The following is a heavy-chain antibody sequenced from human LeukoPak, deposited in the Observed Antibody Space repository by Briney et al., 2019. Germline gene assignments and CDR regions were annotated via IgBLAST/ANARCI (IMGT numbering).Heavy chain of an antibody. Sequence: GGSLRLSCAASGFTFSSYAMHWVRQAPGKGLEWVAVISYDGSNKYYGDSVKGRFTISRDNSKNTLHLQMNSLRAEDTAVYYCVRSYYYDGSGYYYAGAFDMWGQGTMVTVSS. CDR3: VRSYYYDGSGYYYAGAFDM. J-gene: IGHJ3*02. CDR1: GFTFSSYA. V-gene: IGHV3-30-3*01. CDR2: ISYDGSNK. D-gene: IGHD3-22*01.